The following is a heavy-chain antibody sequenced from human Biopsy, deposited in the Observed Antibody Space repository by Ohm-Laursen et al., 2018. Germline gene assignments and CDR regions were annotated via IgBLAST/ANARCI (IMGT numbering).Heavy chain of an antibody. CDR1: GYTFTNYG. CDR2: INAYNGNT. CDR3: ARVALPLYLDN. D-gene: IGHD2-21*01. V-gene: IGHV1-18*01. Sequence: ASVKVSCKASGYTFTNYGISWVRQAPGQGLEWMGWINAYNGNTNYAQKLQGRVTMTTDTSTSTAYMELRSLRSDDTAVYYCARVALPLYLDNWGQGTRVTVSS. J-gene: IGHJ4*02.